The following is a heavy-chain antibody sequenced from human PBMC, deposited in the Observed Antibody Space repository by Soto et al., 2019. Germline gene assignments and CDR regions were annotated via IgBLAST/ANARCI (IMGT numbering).Heavy chain of an antibody. D-gene: IGHD2-2*01. Sequence: QVQLVESGGGLVKPGGSLRLSCAASGFTFSEYYMSWIRQAPGKGLEWVSFISSSGSTIYYADSVKGRFTISRDNAKNSLYLQMNSLRAEDTAVYYGAREGYCSSTSCSHYWFDPWGQGTLVTVSS. CDR1: GFTFSEYY. CDR3: AREGYCSSTSCSHYWFDP. J-gene: IGHJ5*02. CDR2: ISSSGSTI. V-gene: IGHV3-11*01.